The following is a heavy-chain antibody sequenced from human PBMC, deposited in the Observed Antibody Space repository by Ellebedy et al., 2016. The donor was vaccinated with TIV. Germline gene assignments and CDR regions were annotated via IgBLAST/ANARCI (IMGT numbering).Heavy chain of an antibody. CDR2: INPNSGGT. CDR3: ARVPTDFWSCHPLYYFDY. Sequence: AASVKVSCKASGGTFSSYAISWVRQAPGQGLEWMGWINPNSGGTNYAQKFQGRVTMTRDTSISTAYMELSRLRSDDTAVYYCARVPTDFWSCHPLYYFDYWGQGTLVTVSS. D-gene: IGHD3-3*01. J-gene: IGHJ4*02. CDR1: GGTFSSYA. V-gene: IGHV1-2*02.